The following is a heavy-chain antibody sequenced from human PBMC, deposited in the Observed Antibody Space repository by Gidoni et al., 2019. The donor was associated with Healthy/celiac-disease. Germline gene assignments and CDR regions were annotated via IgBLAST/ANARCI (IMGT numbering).Heavy chain of an antibody. D-gene: IGHD3-22*01. J-gene: IGHJ4*02. CDR2: FDPEDGET. Sequence: QVQLVQSGAEVKKPGASVKVSCKVSGYTLTDLSMHWVRQAPGKGLEWMGGFDPEDGETIYAQKFQGRVTMTEDTSTDTAYMELSSLRSEDTAVYYCATWNYYDSSGYSKRPRFDYWGQGTLVTVSS. CDR1: GYTLTDLS. V-gene: IGHV1-24*01. CDR3: ATWNYYDSSGYSKRPRFDY.